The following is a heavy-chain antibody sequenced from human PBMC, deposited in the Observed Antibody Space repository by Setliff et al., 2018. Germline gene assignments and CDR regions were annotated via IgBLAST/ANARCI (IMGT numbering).Heavy chain of an antibody. CDR2: IYSSGST. CDR1: GGSISSGDYY. D-gene: IGHD6-19*01. J-gene: IGHJ6*03. V-gene: IGHV4-30-4*08. CDR3: ARGGSNSGWYVEGYYYYYMDV. Sequence: SETLSLTCTVSGGSISSGDYYWSWIRQPPGKGLEWIGYIYSSGSTYYNPSLKSRVSISVDTSKNQFSLKLSSVTAADTAVYYCARGGSNSGWYVEGYYYYYMDVWGKGTTVTVSS.